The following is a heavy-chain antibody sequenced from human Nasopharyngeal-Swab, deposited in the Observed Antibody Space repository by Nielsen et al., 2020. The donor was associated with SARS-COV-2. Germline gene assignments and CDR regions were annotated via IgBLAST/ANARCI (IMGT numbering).Heavy chain of an antibody. CDR1: AYTFTSYY. J-gene: IGHJ5*02. Sequence: ASVKVSCKASAYTFTSYYMHWVRQAPGQGLEWMGWINPNSGGTNYAQKFQGRVTMTRDTSISTAYMELSSLRSDDTAVYYCARGRRRTRWMTGWFEPWGQGALVTVSS. CDR3: ARGRRRTRWMTGWFEP. D-gene: IGHD2-8*01. CDR2: INPNSGGT. V-gene: IGHV1-2*02.